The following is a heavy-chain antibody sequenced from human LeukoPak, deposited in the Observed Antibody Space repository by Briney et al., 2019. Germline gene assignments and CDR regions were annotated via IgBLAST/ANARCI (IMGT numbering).Heavy chain of an antibody. V-gene: IGHV3-11*06. Sequence: PGGSLRLSCAASGFTVSSNYMSWIRQAPGKGVEWVSYISSGSSDTNYADSVKGRFTISRDNPKNSLYLQMNSLRAEDTAVYYCARTFTSYYESGVGYWGQGTLVTVSS. J-gene: IGHJ4*02. D-gene: IGHD3-22*01. CDR3: ARTFTSYYESGVGY. CDR1: GFTVSSNY. CDR2: ISSGSSDT.